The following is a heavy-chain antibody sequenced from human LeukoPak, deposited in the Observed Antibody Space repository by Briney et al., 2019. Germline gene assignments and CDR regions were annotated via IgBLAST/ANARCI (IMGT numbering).Heavy chain of an antibody. CDR1: GGSISSYY. CDR2: IYYSGST. V-gene: IGHV4-59*01. Sequence: LPETLSLTCTVSGGSISSYYWSWIRQPPGKGLEWIGYIYYSGSTNYNPSLKSRISISVDTSKNQFSLKLSSVTAADTAVYYCARTTEGGYTYNYFYYYYMDVWGKGTTVTISS. CDR3: ARTTEGGYTYNYFYYYYMDV. J-gene: IGHJ6*03. D-gene: IGHD5-18*01.